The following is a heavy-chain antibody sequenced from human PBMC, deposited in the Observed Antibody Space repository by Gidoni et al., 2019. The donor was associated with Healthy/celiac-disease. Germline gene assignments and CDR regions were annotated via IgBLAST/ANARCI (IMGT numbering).Heavy chain of an antibody. D-gene: IGHD3-22*01. CDR3: VAYYYDSSGYPDY. CDR2: IYYSGST. J-gene: IGHJ4*02. Sequence: GSIYYSGSTYYNPSLKSRVTISVDTSKNQFSLKLSSVTAADTAVYYCVAYYYDSSGYPDYWGQGTLVTVSS. V-gene: IGHV4-39*01.